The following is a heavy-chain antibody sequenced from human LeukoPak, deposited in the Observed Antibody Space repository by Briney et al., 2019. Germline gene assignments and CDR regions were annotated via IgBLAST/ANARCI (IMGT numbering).Heavy chain of an antibody. CDR1: GGSISSSYYY. V-gene: IGHV4-39*01. CDR2: IYYSGST. Sequence: SETLSLSCTVSGGSISSSYYYWGWIRQPPGKGLEWIGTIYYSGSTYYNPSLKSRVTISVDTSKNQFSLKLSSVTAPDTAVYYCARQTRYNYGPAFDFWGQGALVTVSS. D-gene: IGHD5-18*01. CDR3: ARQTRYNYGPAFDF. J-gene: IGHJ4*02.